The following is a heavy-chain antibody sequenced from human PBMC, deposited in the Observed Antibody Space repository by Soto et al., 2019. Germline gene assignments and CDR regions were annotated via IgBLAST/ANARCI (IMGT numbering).Heavy chain of an antibody. V-gene: IGHV5-51*01. CDR3: ARRYDSSSSAYFVY. D-gene: IGHD6-6*01. CDR1: GYSFTNYW. CDR2: IYPGDSDT. J-gene: IGHJ4*02. Sequence: EVQLVQSGAEVKKPGESLKISCKGSGYSFTNYWIGWVRQMPGKGLEWMGLIYPGDSDTNYSPSFQGQVTISADKSISSAYLQWSSLEASDTAMYYCARRYDSSSSAYFVYWGEGTMVTVSS.